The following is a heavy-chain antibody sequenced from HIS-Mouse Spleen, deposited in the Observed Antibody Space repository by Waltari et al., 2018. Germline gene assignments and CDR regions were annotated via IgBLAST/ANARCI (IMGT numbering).Heavy chain of an antibody. D-gene: IGHD6-13*01. J-gene: IGHJ2*01. Sequence: QVQLQQWGAGLLKPSETLSLTCAVYGGSFSGYYWSWIRQPPGKGLEWIGEINHSGSTNYNPSLQSRGTISVDTSKNQFSLKLSSVTAADTAVYYCARSWGQWYFDLWGRGTLVTVSS. V-gene: IGHV4-34*01. CDR2: INHSGST. CDR1: GGSFSGYY. CDR3: ARSWGQWYFDL.